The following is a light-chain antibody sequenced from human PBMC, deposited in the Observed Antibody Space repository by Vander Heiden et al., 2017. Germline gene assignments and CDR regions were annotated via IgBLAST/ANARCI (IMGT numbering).Light chain of an antibody. CDR1: SSAIGAYDY. J-gene: IGLJ3*02. Sequence: QSALTQPRSVSGSPGQSVTISCSGTSSAIGAYDYVYWYQQHPGKAPKLLIYDVTKWPSGVPDRVSGSKSGNTATLTISGLLTEDEADYYCCSYAGSYTWVFGGGTKVTVL. V-gene: IGLV2-11*01. CDR2: DVT. CDR3: CSYAGSYTWV.